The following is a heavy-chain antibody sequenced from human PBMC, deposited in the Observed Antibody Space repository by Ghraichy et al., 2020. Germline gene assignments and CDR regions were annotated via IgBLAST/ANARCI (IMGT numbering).Heavy chain of an antibody. D-gene: IGHD5-18*01. V-gene: IGHV4-34*01. J-gene: IGHJ4*02. CDR3: ASPHTVMGVDH. CDR2: VYYSGTT. CDR1: GGSFSGYY. Sequence: SQTLSLTCAVYGGSFSGYYWSWIRQPPGKGLEWIGSVYYSGTTYYNPSLKSRVTISVDTSKNQFSLKLRSVTASDTALYYCASPHTVMGVDHWGQGTLVTVSS.